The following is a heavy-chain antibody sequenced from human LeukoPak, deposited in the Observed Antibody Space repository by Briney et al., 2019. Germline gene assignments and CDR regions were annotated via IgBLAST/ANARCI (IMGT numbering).Heavy chain of an antibody. CDR2: INHNGST. J-gene: IGHJ5*02. CDR1: GESFSGYY. Sequence: SETLSLTCAVYGESFSGYYWSWIRQPPGKGLEWIGEINHNGSTNYNPSLKSRVTISVDTSKNQFSLNLSSVTAADTAVYYCAREYPKGGSYRFDPWGQGTLVTVSS. D-gene: IGHD1-26*01. V-gene: IGHV4-34*01. CDR3: AREYPKGGSYRFDP.